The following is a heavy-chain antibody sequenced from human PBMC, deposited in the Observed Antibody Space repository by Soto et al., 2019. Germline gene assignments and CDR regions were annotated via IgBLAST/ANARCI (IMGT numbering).Heavy chain of an antibody. CDR3: AKATSGWQNAFDI. V-gene: IGHV3-9*01. Sequence: GGSLRLSCAASGFTFDDYAMHWVRQAPGKGLEWVSGISWNSGSIGYADSVKGRFTISRDNAKNSLYLQMNSLRAEDTALYYCAKATSGWQNAFDIWGQGTMVTVSS. D-gene: IGHD6-19*01. CDR1: GFTFDDYA. J-gene: IGHJ3*02. CDR2: ISWNSGSI.